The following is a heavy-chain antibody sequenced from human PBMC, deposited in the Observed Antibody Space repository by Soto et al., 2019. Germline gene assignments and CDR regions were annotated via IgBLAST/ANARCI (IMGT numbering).Heavy chain of an antibody. CDR3: ARGGAPSYYYYGMDV. Sequence: PGGSLRLSCAASGFTFSSYSMNWGRQAPGKGLEWVSYISSSSSTIYYADSVKGRFTISRDNAKNSLYLQMNSLRDEDTAVYYCARGGAPSYYYYGMDVWGQGTTVTVSS. V-gene: IGHV3-48*02. CDR1: GFTFSSYS. J-gene: IGHJ6*02. CDR2: ISSSSSTI.